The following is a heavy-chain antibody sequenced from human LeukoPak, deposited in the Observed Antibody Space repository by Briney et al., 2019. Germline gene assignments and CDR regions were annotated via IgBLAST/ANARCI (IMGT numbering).Heavy chain of an antibody. J-gene: IGHJ6*02. D-gene: IGHD3-16*01. CDR1: GFTFDDYA. Sequence: GGSLRLSCAASGFTFDDYAMHWVRQAPGKGLEWVAVISYDGSNKYYADSVKGRFTISRDNSKNTLYLQMNSLRAEDTAVYYCAKDGAYYYGMDVWGQGTTVTVSS. CDR2: ISYDGSNK. CDR3: AKDGAYYYGMDV. V-gene: IGHV3-30*18.